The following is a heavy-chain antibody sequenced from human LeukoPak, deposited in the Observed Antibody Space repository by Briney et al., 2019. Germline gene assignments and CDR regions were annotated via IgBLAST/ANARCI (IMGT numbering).Heavy chain of an antibody. CDR2: IYYSGYT. V-gene: IGHV4-59*01. Sequence: SETLSLICTAQGGSISSYFCRFILQPPGKGLEWIGYIYYSGYTNYNPSLKSRVSISVGTSKNQFSLKVNSVTAADTAVYYCACDQYAFNFWGQGTLVTVSS. D-gene: IGHD2-2*01. CDR1: GGSISSYF. J-gene: IGHJ4*02. CDR3: ACDQYAFNF.